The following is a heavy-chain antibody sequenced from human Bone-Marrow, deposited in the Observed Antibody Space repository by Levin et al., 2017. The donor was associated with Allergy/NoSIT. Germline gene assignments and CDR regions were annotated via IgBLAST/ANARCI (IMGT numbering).Heavy chain of an antibody. J-gene: IGHJ5*02. CDR1: GYGFTMYF. Sequence: ASVKVSCKASGYGFTMYFIHWVRQTRGQGLEWMGRINPNTGDIDLAQKFQGRVTLTRDTSISTAYMELRSLTSDDTAVYYCARIPPKFCRGESCDSPWGQGTQVTVSS. V-gene: IGHV1-2*06. CDR3: ARIPPKFCRGESCDSP. CDR2: INPNTGDI. D-gene: IGHD2-15*01.